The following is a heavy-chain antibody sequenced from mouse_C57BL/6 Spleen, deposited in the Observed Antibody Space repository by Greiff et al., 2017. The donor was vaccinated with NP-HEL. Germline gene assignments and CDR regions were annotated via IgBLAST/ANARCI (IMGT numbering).Heavy chain of an antibody. CDR3: ARGRSRYDYAPDY. D-gene: IGHD2-4*01. V-gene: IGHV5-4*01. CDR1: GFTFSSYA. Sequence: DVQLVESGGGLVKPGGSLKLSCAASGFTFSSYAMSWVRQTPEKRLEWVATISDGGSYTYYPDNVKGRFTISRDNAKNNLYRQMNHLKAEDPAIYYWARGRSRYDYAPDYWGQGTTLTVSS. CDR2: ISDGGSYT. J-gene: IGHJ2*01.